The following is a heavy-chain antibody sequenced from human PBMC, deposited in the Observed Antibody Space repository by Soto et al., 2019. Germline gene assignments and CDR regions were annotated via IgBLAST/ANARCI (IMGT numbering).Heavy chain of an antibody. CDR1: GFTFSSYG. J-gene: IGHJ6*02. D-gene: IGHD3-22*01. CDR3: ARDANDSSGLYYYYGMDV. V-gene: IGHV3-33*01. Sequence: QVQLVESGGGVVQPGRSLRLSCAASGFTFSSYGMHWVRQAPGKGLEWVAVIWYDGSNKYYADSVKGRFTISRDNYKNTLYLQMNSLGAEDTAVYYCARDANDSSGLYYYYGMDVWGQGTTVTVSS. CDR2: IWYDGSNK.